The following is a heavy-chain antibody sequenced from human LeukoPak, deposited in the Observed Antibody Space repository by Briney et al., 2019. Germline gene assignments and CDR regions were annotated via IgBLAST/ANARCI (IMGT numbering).Heavy chain of an antibody. CDR1: GGFFSGYY. CDR2: INHSGST. Sequence: PSETLSLTCAVYGGFFSGYYWSWIRQPPGKGLEWIGEINHSGSTNYNLSLKRRVTISVDTSKNQFSLKLSSVTAADTAVYYWARGHVLRYFDWLLGDAFDIWGQGTMVTVSS. CDR3: ARGHVLRYFDWLLGDAFDI. V-gene: IGHV4-34*01. D-gene: IGHD3-9*01. J-gene: IGHJ3*02.